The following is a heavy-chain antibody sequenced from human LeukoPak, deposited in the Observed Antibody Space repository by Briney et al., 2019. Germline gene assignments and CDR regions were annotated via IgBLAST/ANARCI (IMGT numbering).Heavy chain of an antibody. CDR3: ARDLYNSGWFEH. D-gene: IGHD6-19*01. V-gene: IGHV3-53*01. J-gene: IGHJ5*02. CDR1: GFTVNNYY. CDR2: IYPGGTT. Sequence: GGSLRLSCAASGFTVNNYYMHWVRRAPGKGLEWVSIIYPGGTTSYADSVKGRFTISRGNSKNTLYLQVNSLRAEDTGVYYCARDLYNSGWFEHWGQGTLVTVSS.